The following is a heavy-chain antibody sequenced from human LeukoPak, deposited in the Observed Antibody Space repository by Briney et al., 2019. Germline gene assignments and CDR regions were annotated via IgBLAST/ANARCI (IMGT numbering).Heavy chain of an antibody. J-gene: IGHJ4*02. CDR2: IDKGGTYI. CDR3: AREVLLLVEPAANTVDY. D-gene: IGHD2-2*01. Sequence: GGSLRRSCAASGFTFRDYTINRVRQAPGKGLEWVSAIDKGGTYIKYADSVKGRFTVSRDNAKNSLFLQMNNLRLEDTAVYFCAREVLLLVEPAANTVDYWGQGTRVTVFS. V-gene: IGHV3-21*01. CDR1: GFTFRDYT.